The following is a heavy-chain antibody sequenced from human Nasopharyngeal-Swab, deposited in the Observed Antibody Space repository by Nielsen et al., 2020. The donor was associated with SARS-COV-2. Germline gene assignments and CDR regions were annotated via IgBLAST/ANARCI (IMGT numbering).Heavy chain of an antibody. CDR1: GDPISIGGYY. J-gene: IGHJ5*01. Sequence: SETLSLTCTVSGDPISIGGYYWSWTRQNPGKGLEWIAYIFHSGTTYYNPSPQGRVIISVDTSKNQFSLTLNSVTAADTAIYHCARVTSNSFDSWGQGTLVSVSS. V-gene: IGHV4-31*03. D-gene: IGHD4-23*01. CDR3: ARVTSNSFDS. CDR2: IFHSGTT.